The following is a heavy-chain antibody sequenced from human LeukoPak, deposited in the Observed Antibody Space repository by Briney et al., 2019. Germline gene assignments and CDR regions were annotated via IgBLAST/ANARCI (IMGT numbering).Heavy chain of an antibody. D-gene: IGHD6-19*01. V-gene: IGHV3-23*01. CDR1: GFSYITYA. J-gene: IGHJ6*03. Sequence: GGSLRLSCAASGFSYITYAMSWVRRAPGKGLEWVAAITASGSITYHADSVKGRFTVSRDNPKKTMYLQMDSLSVADTAVYYCAKGTGSHYFYYYMDVWGKGTTVSVS. CDR2: ITASGSIT. CDR3: AKGTGSHYFYYYMDV.